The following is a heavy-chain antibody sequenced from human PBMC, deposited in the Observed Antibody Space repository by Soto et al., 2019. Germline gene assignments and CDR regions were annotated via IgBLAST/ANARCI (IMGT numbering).Heavy chain of an antibody. CDR3: ARVGSPGYCSGGYCPPPDY. D-gene: IGHD2-15*01. CDR2: ISSSSTYT. Sequence: GGSLRLSCAASGFTFSTSTMNWVRQAPGQGLEWVSSISSSSTYTYYAASVKGRFTISRDNAKNSLYLQMNSLRAEDTAVYYCARVGSPGYCSGGYCPPPDYWGQGTLVTVSS. V-gene: IGHV3-21*01. J-gene: IGHJ4*02. CDR1: GFTFSTST.